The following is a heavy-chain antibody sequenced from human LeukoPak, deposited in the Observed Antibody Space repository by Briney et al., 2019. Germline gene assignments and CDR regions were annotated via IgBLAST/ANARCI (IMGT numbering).Heavy chain of an antibody. CDR3: ARARASGRSGFDY. D-gene: IGHD2-15*01. J-gene: IGHJ4*02. Sequence: GGSLRLSCAASGFTFSSYSMNWIRQAPGKGLEWVSSISSSTSYIYYADSVKGRFTISKDNAKNSLYLQMNSLRDEDTAVYYCARARASGRSGFDYWGQGTLVTVSS. V-gene: IGHV3-21*01. CDR2: ISSSTSYI. CDR1: GFTFSSYS.